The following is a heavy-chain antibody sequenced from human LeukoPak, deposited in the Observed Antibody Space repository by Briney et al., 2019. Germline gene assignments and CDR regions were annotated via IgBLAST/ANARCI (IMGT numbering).Heavy chain of an antibody. J-gene: IGHJ4*02. Sequence: GGSLRLSRAASGFTFSSYWMSWVRQAPGKGLEWVANIKQDGSEKYYVDSVKGRFTISRDNAKNSLYLQMNSLRAEDTAVYYCARAPQQLVPGVDYWGQGTLVTVSS. CDR3: ARAPQQLVPGVDY. CDR2: IKQDGSEK. D-gene: IGHD6-13*01. V-gene: IGHV3-7*03. CDR1: GFTFSSYW.